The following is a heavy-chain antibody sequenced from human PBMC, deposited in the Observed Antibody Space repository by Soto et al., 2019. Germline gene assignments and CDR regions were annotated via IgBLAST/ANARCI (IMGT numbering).Heavy chain of an antibody. V-gene: IGHV3-23*01. Sequence: GGSLRLSCAASGFIFSSSAMSWVRQAPGKGLEWVSVISGSGGSTYYADSAKGRFTISRDNSKNTLYLQMNSLRVEDTAVYHCAKGLCSSTICYVGMWGQGTLVTVSS. CDR1: GFIFSSSA. CDR3: AKGLCSSTICYVGM. D-gene: IGHD2-2*01. J-gene: IGHJ4*02. CDR2: ISGSGGST.